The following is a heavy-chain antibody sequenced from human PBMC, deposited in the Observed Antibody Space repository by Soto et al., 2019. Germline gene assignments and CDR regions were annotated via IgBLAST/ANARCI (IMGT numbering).Heavy chain of an antibody. CDR2: IWYDGSNK. CDR3: ARTPEDYGGNVAAFDI. J-gene: IGHJ3*02. V-gene: IGHV3-33*01. D-gene: IGHD4-17*01. Sequence: QVQLVESGGGVVQPGRSLRLSCAASGFTFSSYGMHWVRQAPGKGLEWVAVIWYDGSNKYYADSVKGRFTISRDNSKNTLYLQMNSLRAEDTAVYYCARTPEDYGGNVAAFDIWGQVTMVTVSS. CDR1: GFTFSSYG.